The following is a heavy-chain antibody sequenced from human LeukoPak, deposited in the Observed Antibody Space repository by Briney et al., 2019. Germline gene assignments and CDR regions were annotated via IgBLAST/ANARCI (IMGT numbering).Heavy chain of an antibody. CDR3: AKSSGSYHYFDY. D-gene: IGHD1-26*01. CDR1: GFTFDDYA. Sequence: GGSLRLSCAASGFTFDDYAMHWVRQAPGKGLEWVSGISWSSGSIGYADSVKGRFTISRDNAKNSPYLQMNSLRAEDMALYYCAKSSGSYHYFDYWGQGTLVTVSS. V-gene: IGHV3-9*03. CDR2: ISWSSGSI. J-gene: IGHJ4*02.